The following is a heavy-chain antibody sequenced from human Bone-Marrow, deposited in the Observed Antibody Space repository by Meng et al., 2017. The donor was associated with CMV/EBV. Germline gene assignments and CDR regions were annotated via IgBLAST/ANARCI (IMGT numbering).Heavy chain of an antibody. CDR3: ARDYGSGSYGYYYGVDV. CDR1: GFTFSSYA. J-gene: IGHJ6*02. D-gene: IGHD3-10*01. CDR2: ISGSGGST. Sequence: GESLKISCAASGFTFSSYAMSWVRQAPGKGLEWVSAISGSGGSTYYADSVKGRFTISRDTAKNSLYLQMNSLRAEDTAVYYCARDYGSGSYGYYYGVDVWGQGITVTVSS. V-gene: IGHV3-23*01.